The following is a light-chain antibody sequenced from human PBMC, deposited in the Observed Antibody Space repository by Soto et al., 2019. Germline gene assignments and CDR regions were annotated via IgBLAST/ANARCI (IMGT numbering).Light chain of an antibody. CDR1: QSVSSN. CDR2: GAS. J-gene: IGKJ1*01. CDR3: QQYNNWPPT. V-gene: IGKV3-15*01. Sequence: EIVMTQSPATLSVSPGERATLSCRASQSVSSNLAWYQQKPGQAPRLLIYGASTRATGIPARFSGSGSGTEFTLTISSLQSEDFEVYYCQQYNNWPPTFGQGTKADIX.